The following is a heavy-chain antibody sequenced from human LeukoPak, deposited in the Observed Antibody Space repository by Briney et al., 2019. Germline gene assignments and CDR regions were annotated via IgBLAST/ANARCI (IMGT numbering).Heavy chain of an antibody. Sequence: TLSLTCTVSGASISSYYWSWIRQPPGKGLEWIGYISYSGSTNYNPSLKSRVTISADTSKNQVSLTLSSVTAADTAVYYCARHPELYFFDYWGQGTLVTVSS. CDR3: ARHPELYFFDY. CDR2: ISYSGST. D-gene: IGHD3-10*01. V-gene: IGHV4-59*08. CDR1: GASISSYY. J-gene: IGHJ4*02.